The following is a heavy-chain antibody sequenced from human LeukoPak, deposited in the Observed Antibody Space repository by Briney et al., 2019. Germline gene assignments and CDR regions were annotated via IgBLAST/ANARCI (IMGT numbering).Heavy chain of an antibody. D-gene: IGHD1-26*01. J-gene: IGHJ4*02. CDR1: GFTFSSYG. Sequence: GRSLKLSCVASGFTFSSYGMHWVRQAPGKGLEWVAVIWYDGSNKYYADSVKGRFTISRDNSKNTLYLQMSSLRADDTAVYYCARGGPYSGSYVNYWGQGTLVTVSS. CDR2: IWYDGSNK. V-gene: IGHV3-33*01. CDR3: ARGGPYSGSYVNY.